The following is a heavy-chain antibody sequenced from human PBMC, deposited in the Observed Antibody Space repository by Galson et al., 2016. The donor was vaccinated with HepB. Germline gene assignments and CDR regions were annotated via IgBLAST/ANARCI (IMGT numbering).Heavy chain of an antibody. D-gene: IGHD1-26*01. CDR3: ARGGGSYGGY. CDR1: GFTFSNYW. V-gene: IGHV3-74*01. Sequence: SLRLSCAASGFTFSNYWMHWVRQAPGKGLVWVSRISGDGTYKNYAESVKGRVNISRDNAKNTLYLQMHSLRAEDTAVYYCARGGGSYGGYWGQGTLVSVSS. J-gene: IGHJ4*02. CDR2: ISGDGTYK.